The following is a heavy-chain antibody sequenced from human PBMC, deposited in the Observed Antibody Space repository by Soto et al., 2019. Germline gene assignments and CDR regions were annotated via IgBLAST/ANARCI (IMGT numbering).Heavy chain of an antibody. D-gene: IGHD2-15*01. CDR2: IVVGSGNT. Sequence: SVKVSGKASGFTCTSSAVQWGRQARGQRLEWIGWIVVGSGNTNYAEKFQERVTITRDMSTSTAYMELSSLRSEDTVVYYCAADPVVAAITYYYYGMDVWGQGTTITVSS. J-gene: IGHJ6*02. CDR3: AADPVVAAITYYYYGMDV. CDR1: GFTCTSSA. V-gene: IGHV1-58*01.